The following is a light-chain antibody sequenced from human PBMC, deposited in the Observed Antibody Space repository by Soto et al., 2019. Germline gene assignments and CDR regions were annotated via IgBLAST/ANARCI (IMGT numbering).Light chain of an antibody. Sequence: IVLTQSPGTLSLSPGERATLSCRASQSVSSNYLIWYQQKPGQAPRLLIYDVSNRATDIPARFSGSGSGTEFTLTISSLQSEDFAVYYCQQYNNWPPITFGQGTRLEIK. J-gene: IGKJ5*01. V-gene: IGKV3D-15*01. CDR3: QQYNNWPPIT. CDR2: DVS. CDR1: QSVSSN.